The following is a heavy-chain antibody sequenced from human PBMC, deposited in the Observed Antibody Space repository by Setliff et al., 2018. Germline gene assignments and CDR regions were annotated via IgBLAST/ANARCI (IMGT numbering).Heavy chain of an antibody. CDR2: LSPYTGNT. V-gene: IGHV1-18*01. Sequence: ASVKVSCKTSGFTFTNSIVNWVRQAPGQGLEWVGWLSPYTGNTYSAQKFQGRLTLTTDTSTTTAYMELGSLTSADTATYYCARLVRYCSTRTCQRASGYEYFGQGTLVTVSS. D-gene: IGHD2-8*02. J-gene: IGHJ4*02. CDR3: ARLVRYCSTRTCQRASGYEY. CDR1: GFTFTNSI.